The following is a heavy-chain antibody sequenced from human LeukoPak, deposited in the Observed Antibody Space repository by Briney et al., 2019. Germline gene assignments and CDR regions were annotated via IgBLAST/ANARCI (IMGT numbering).Heavy chain of an antibody. D-gene: IGHD3-22*01. V-gene: IGHV3-7*01. CDR1: GFSFSAYW. CDR3: AREGHYYDSSAYWTRQSYFDY. Sequence: PGGYLRLSCAASGFSFSAYWMTWVRQAPGKGLEWVANIKQDGSETYYVDSVKGRFTISRDNAQNSLYLQMISLRAEDTAVYYCAREGHYYDSSAYWTRQSYFDYWGQGTLVPVSS. J-gene: IGHJ4*02. CDR2: IKQDGSET.